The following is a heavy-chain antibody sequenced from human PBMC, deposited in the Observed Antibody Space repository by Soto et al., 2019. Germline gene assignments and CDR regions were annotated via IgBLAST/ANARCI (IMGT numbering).Heavy chain of an antibody. Sequence: SETLSLTCTVSGGSISSYYWSWIRQPPGKGLEWIGYIYYSGSTNYNPSLKSRVTISVDTSKNQFSLKLSSVTAADTAVYYCARHYGGDYKILDYWGQGTLVTVSS. CDR1: GGSISSYY. CDR3: ARHYGGDYKILDY. V-gene: IGHV4-59*08. D-gene: IGHD4-17*01. J-gene: IGHJ4*02. CDR2: IYYSGST.